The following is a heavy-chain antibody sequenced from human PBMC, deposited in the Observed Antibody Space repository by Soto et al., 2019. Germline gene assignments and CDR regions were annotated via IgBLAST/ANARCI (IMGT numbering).Heavy chain of an antibody. V-gene: IGHV4-30-4*01. CDR1: GGSISSGDYY. Sequence: TLSLPCTVSGGSISSGDYYWSWIRQPPGKGLEWIGYIYYSGSTYYNPSLKSRVTISVDTSKNQFSLKLSSVTAADTAVYYCARDPVITIFGVVPTSAYGMDVWGQGTTVTVSS. CDR3: ARDPVITIFGVVPTSAYGMDV. J-gene: IGHJ6*02. D-gene: IGHD3-3*01. CDR2: IYYSGST.